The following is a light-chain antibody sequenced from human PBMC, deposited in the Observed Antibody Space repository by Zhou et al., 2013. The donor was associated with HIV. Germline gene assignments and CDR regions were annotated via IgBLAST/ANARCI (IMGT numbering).Light chain of an antibody. CDR2: TAS. V-gene: IGKV1-5*03. J-gene: IGKJ1*01. CDR1: QSISSW. CDR3: QQYNSYPRT. Sequence: DIQMTQSPSTLSASVGDRVTITCRASQSISSWLAWYQQKPGKVPKLLIYTASNLQSGVPSRFSGSGSGTEFTLTISSLQPDDFATYYCQQYNSYPRTFGQGTKVEI.